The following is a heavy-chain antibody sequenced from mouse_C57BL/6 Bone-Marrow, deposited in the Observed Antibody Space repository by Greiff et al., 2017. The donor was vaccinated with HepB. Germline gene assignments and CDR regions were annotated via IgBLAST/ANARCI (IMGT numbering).Heavy chain of an antibody. Sequence: LQESGAELARPGASVKLSCKASGYTFTSYGISWVKQRTGQGLEWIGEIYPRSGNTYYNEKFKGKATLTADKSSSTAYMELRSLTSEDSAVYFCARSYDYYYAMDYWGQGTSVTVSS. J-gene: IGHJ4*01. CDR3: ARSYDYYYAMDY. CDR1: GYTFTSYG. CDR2: IYPRSGNT. D-gene: IGHD2-13*01. V-gene: IGHV1-81*01.